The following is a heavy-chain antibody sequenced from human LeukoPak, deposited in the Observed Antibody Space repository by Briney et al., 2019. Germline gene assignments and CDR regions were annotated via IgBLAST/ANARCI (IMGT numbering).Heavy chain of an antibody. CDR2: IYYTGNT. J-gene: IGHJ3*02. CDR1: GGSMSTYY. CDR3: AREGDYGGNSAAFDI. D-gene: IGHD4-23*01. V-gene: IGHV4-59*01. Sequence: SETLSLTCTVSGGSMSTYYWSWIRQPPGKGLEWIGDIYYTGNTNYNPSLRSRVTISADTSKNQFSLKLSSVTAADTAVYYCAREGDYGGNSAAFDIWGQGTMVTVSS.